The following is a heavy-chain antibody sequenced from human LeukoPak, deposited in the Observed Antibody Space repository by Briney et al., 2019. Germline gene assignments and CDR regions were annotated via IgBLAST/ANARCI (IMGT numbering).Heavy chain of an antibody. Sequence: PGGSLRLSCAASGFTISNYAMSWVRQAPGKGLEWVSAISGSGGSTYYADSVKGRFTISRDNSKNTLYLQMNSLRAEDTAVYYCAQVSRRFLEWESDNYWGQGALVTVHS. D-gene: IGHD3-3*01. CDR2: ISGSGGST. CDR1: GFTISNYA. J-gene: IGHJ4*02. V-gene: IGHV3-23*01. CDR3: AQVSRRFLEWESDNY.